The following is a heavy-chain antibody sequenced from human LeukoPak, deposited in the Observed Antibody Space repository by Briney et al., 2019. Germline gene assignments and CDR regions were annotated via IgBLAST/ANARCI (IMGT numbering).Heavy chain of an antibody. CDR3: ARGNGRARLRGNNYYYYMDV. J-gene: IGHJ6*03. V-gene: IGHV1-8*01. CDR2: MNPNSGNT. Sequence: ASVKVSCKASGYTFTSYDINWVRQATGQGLEWMGWMNPNSGNTGYAQKSQGRVTMTRNTSISTAYMELSSLRSEDTAVYYCARGNGRARLRGNNYYYYMDVWGKGTTVTVSS. D-gene: IGHD4-17*01. CDR1: GYTFTSYD.